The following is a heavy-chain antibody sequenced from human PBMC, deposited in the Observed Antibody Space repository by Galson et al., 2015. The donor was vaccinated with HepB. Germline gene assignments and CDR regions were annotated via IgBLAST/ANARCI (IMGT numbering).Heavy chain of an antibody. CDR2: IRSRTNGGTA. CDR3: ARRKAPARPGSFPYFDC. Sequence: SLRLSCAASGFIFADYAVSWFRQAPGRGLEWVAFIRSRTNGGTAEYAASVNDRFTISRDDSRNSPYLHMNSLNTEDTAVYYCARRKAPARPGSFPYFDCWGRGAQDTGPS. CDR1: GFIFADYA. D-gene: IGHD3-10*01. J-gene: IGHJ4*02. V-gene: IGHV3-49*03.